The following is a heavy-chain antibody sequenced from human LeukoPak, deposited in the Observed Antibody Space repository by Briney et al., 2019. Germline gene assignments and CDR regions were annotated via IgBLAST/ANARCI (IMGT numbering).Heavy chain of an antibody. CDR2: IYPGDSDT. J-gene: IGHJ5*02. V-gene: IGHV5-51*01. Sequence: GESLKISCKGSGYSFTSYWIGWVRQMPGKGLEWMGIIYPGDSDTRHSPSFQGQVTISADKSISTAYLQWSSLKASDTAMYYCARRVAATRNWFDPWGQGTLVTVSS. CDR1: GYSFTSYW. CDR3: ARRVAATRNWFDP. D-gene: IGHD2-15*01.